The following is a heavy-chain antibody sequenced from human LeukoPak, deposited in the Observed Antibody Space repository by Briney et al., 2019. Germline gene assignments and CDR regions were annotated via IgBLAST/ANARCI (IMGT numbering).Heavy chain of an antibody. Sequence: SETLSLTCTVSGGSISSYYWGWIRQPPGKGLEWIGSIYYSGSTYYNPSLKSRVTISVDTSKNQFSLKLSSVTAADTAVYYCARHASDFDLGFDYWGQGTLVTVSS. CDR3: ARHASDFDLGFDY. D-gene: IGHD2-21*02. CDR1: GGSISSYY. CDR2: IYYSGST. J-gene: IGHJ4*02. V-gene: IGHV4-39*01.